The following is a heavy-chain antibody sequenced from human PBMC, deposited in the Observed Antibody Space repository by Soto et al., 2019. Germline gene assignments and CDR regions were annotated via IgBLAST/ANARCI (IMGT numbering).Heavy chain of an antibody. CDR2: IYYSGST. V-gene: IGHV4-30-4*08. D-gene: IGHD3-10*02. Sequence: SETLSPACPVSGGSISSGGYYWSWIRQHPGKGLEWIGYIYYSGSTYYNPSLKSRVTISVDTSKNQFSLKLTSVTAADTAVFYCARYTFGHDREYHYAMDVWCQGTTVTVSS. CDR1: GGSISSGGYY. J-gene: IGHJ6*02. CDR3: ARYTFGHDREYHYAMDV.